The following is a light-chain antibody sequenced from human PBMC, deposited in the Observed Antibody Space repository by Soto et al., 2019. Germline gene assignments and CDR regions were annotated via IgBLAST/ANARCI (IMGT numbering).Light chain of an antibody. Sequence: IQMTQSPSSLSASVGDRVTITCQANQDINNYLNWYQQKSGKAPKLLIYDASNLETGVPSRFSGNVSVTDFSLPISRLQPEDVATYYCQHYNYLSPITFGQGTRLDIK. CDR2: DAS. CDR3: QHYNYLSPIT. J-gene: IGKJ5*01. V-gene: IGKV1-33*01. CDR1: QDINNY.